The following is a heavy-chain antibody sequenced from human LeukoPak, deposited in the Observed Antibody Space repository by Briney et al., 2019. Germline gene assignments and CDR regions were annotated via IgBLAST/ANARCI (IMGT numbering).Heavy chain of an antibody. CDR1: GDSISSYY. J-gene: IGHJ3*02. V-gene: IGHV4-59*01. Sequence: PSETLSLTCTVSGDSISSYYWSWIRQAPGKGLEWIGYIYYIGSTNYNPSLKSRVTISVDTSKNQFSLKLSSVTAADTAVYYCARDYAFDIWGQGTMVTVSS. CDR3: ARDYAFDI. CDR2: IYYIGST.